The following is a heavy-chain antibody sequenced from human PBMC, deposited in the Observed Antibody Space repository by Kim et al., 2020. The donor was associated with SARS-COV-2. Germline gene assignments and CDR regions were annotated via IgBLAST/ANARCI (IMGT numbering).Heavy chain of an antibody. J-gene: IGHJ6*02. Sequence: SVKGRFTMSRDNSKNTLYLQMNSLRAEDTAVYYCARVRELSHYYYYGMDVWGQGTTVTVSS. D-gene: IGHD1-26*01. CDR3: ARVRELSHYYYYGMDV. V-gene: IGHV3-30*07.